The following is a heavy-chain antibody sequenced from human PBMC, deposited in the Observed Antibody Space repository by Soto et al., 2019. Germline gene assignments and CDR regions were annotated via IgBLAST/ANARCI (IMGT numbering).Heavy chain of an antibody. V-gene: IGHV1-3*01. D-gene: IGHD6-13*01. Sequence: ASVKVSCKASGYTFTSYAMHWVRQAPGQRLEWMGWINAGNGNTKYSQKFQGRVTITRDTSASTAYMELSSLRSEDTAVYYCARQNIAAAGNLCPDYWGQGTLVTVSS. J-gene: IGHJ4*02. CDR2: INAGNGNT. CDR1: GYTFTSYA. CDR3: ARQNIAAAGNLCPDY.